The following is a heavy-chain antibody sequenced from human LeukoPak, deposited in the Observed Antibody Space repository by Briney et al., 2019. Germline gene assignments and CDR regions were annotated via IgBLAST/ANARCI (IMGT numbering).Heavy chain of an antibody. Sequence: SETLSLTCTVSGGSISRSSYYWGWIRQPPGKGLEWIGSIYYSGSTYYNPSLKSRVTISVDTSKNQFSLKLSSVTAADTAVYYCARGPGYCTTGVCFVRGVTHNDYWGQGTLVTVSS. CDR1: GGSISRSSYY. D-gene: IGHD2-8*01. CDR3: ARGPGYCTTGVCFVRGVTHNDY. J-gene: IGHJ4*02. CDR2: IYYSGST. V-gene: IGHV4-39*01.